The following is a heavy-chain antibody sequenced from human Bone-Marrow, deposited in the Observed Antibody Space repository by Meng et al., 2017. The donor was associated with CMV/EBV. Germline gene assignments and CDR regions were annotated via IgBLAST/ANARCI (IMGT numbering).Heavy chain of an antibody. D-gene: IGHD2-15*01. CDR2: IRYDGSNK. V-gene: IGHV3-30*02. J-gene: IGHJ6*02. Sequence: GGSLRLSCAASGFTFSSYGMHWVRQAPGKGLEWVAFIRYDGSNKYYADSVKGRFTISRDNSKNTLYLQMNSLRAEDTAVYYCAKGKDTSYYYYGMDVWGQGTTVTVSS. CDR3: AKGKDTSYYYYGMDV. CDR1: GFTFSSYG.